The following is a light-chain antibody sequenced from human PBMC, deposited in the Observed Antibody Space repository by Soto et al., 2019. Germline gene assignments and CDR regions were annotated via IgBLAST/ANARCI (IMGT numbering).Light chain of an antibody. CDR2: AAS. Sequence: DIQMTQSPSSVSASVGDRVTISCQASQGISRSLAWYQQKPGKAPKLLIYAASSLQSGVPSRFSGSGFGTDFTLTISSLQPEDSAIYYCQQAETFPIPFGQGTRLEIK. V-gene: IGKV1D-12*01. J-gene: IGKJ5*01. CDR3: QQAETFPIP. CDR1: QGISRS.